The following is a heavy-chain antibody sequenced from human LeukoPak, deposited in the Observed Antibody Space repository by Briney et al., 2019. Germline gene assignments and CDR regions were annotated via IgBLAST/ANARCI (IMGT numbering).Heavy chain of an antibody. Sequence: GGSLRLSCAASGFTFSSYAMHWVRQAPGKGLEWVAVISYDGSNKYYADSVKGRFTISRDNSKNTLYLQMNSLRAEDTAVYYCARDRASSGWYSVNYWGQGTLVTVSS. J-gene: IGHJ4*02. CDR3: ARDRASSGWYSVNY. CDR2: ISYDGSNK. V-gene: IGHV3-30*04. D-gene: IGHD6-19*01. CDR1: GFTFSSYA.